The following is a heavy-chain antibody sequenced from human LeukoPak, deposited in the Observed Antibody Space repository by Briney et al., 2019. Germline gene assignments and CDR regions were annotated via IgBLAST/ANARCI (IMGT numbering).Heavy chain of an antibody. Sequence: SDTLSLTCTVSGGSIRSSSYYWGWIRRPPGKGLEWIGNIYYTGSTYYNLSLKSRVTISVDTSKNQFSLKVNSVTAADTAVYYCVRRSIASAGMMDYWGQGTLVTVSS. CDR1: GGSIRSSSYY. CDR2: IYYTGST. CDR3: VRRSIASAGMMDY. D-gene: IGHD6-13*01. V-gene: IGHV4-39*01. J-gene: IGHJ4*02.